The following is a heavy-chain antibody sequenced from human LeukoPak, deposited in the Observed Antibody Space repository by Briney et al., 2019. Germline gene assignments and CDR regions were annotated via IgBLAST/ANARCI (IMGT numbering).Heavy chain of an antibody. J-gene: IGHJ5*02. D-gene: IGHD3-3*01. V-gene: IGHV4-59*01. CDR1: GGSITSYY. CDR3: ARDQREWSGYYFGFDP. Sequence: SETLSLTCTVSGGSITSYYWSWIRQPPGKGLEWIGYIYYSGSTNYNPSLKSRVTISVDTSKNQFSLKLSSVTAADTAVYYCARDQREWSGYYFGFDPWGQETLVTVSS. CDR2: IYYSGST.